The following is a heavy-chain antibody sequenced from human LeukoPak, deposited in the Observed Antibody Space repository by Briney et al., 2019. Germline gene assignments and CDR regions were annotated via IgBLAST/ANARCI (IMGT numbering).Heavy chain of an antibody. J-gene: IGHJ4*02. CDR2: ISYDGSNK. CDR1: GFTFSSYS. D-gene: IGHD2-8*02. Sequence: PGGSLRLSCAASGFTFSSYSMNWVRQAPGKGLEWVAVISYDGSNKYYADSVKGRFTISRDNSKNTLYLQMNSLRAEDTAVYYCARDPLIGWCFFDYWGQGTLVTVSS. V-gene: IGHV3-30*03. CDR3: ARDPLIGWCFFDY.